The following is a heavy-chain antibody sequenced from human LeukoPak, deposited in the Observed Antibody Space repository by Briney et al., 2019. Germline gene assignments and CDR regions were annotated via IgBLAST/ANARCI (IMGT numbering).Heavy chain of an antibody. Sequence: PGGSLRLSCAASGFTFSSYWMSWVRQAPGKGLEWVANIKQDGSEKYYVDSVKGRFTISRDNSKNTLYLQMNSLRAEGTAVYYCAKDQGIVVVPAATFDYWSQGTLVTVSS. CDR1: GFTFSSYW. J-gene: IGHJ4*02. V-gene: IGHV3-7*03. CDR3: AKDQGIVVVPAATFDY. CDR2: IKQDGSEK. D-gene: IGHD2-2*01.